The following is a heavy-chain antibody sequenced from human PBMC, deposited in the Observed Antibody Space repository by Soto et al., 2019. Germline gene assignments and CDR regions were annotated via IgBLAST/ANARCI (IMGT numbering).Heavy chain of an antibody. D-gene: IGHD2-2*01. CDR3: ARGSDDIVVVPAATYYFDY. CDR2: ISSSGSTI. V-gene: IGHV3-48*03. Sequence: SGGSLRLSCAASGFTFSSYEMNWVRQAPGKGLEWVSYISSSGSTIYYADSVKGRFTISRDNAKNSLYLQMNSLRAEDTAVYYCARGSDDIVVVPAATYYFDYWGQGTLVTVSS. J-gene: IGHJ4*02. CDR1: GFTFSSYE.